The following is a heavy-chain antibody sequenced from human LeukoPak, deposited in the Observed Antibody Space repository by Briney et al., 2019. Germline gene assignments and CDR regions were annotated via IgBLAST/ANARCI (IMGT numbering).Heavy chain of an antibody. Sequence: PGASLRLSCAASEFTFSNYWMHWVRHPPGKGLVWVTRINTDGSSTSYVHCVKGRLTISRDNAKNTLYLQMNSLRAEDTAVYYCARATVGATSDFDYWGQGTLVTVSS. CDR1: EFTFSNYW. CDR3: ARATVGATSDFDY. D-gene: IGHD1-26*01. V-gene: IGHV3-74*01. CDR2: INTDGSST. J-gene: IGHJ4*02.